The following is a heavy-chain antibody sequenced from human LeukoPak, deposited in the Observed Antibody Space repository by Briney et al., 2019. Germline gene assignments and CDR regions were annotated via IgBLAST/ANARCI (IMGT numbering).Heavy chain of an antibody. J-gene: IGHJ4*02. CDR2: INHSGST. CDR1: GGSFSGYY. Sequence: SGTLSLTCAVYGGSFSGYYWSWIRQPPGKGLEWIGEINHSGSTNYNPSLKSRVTISVDTSKNQFSLKLSSVTAADTAVYYCASKRITMIVVANPVFDYWGQGTLVTVSS. V-gene: IGHV4-34*01. D-gene: IGHD3-22*01. CDR3: ASKRITMIVVANPVFDY.